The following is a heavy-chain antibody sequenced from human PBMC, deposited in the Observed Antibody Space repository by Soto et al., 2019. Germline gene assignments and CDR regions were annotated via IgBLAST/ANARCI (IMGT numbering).Heavy chain of an antibody. CDR3: ARSHDRGDHGEYCQH. Sequence: QVQLQESGPGLVKPSETLSLTCTVSGGSINNYYWNWIRQPPGKGLEWIGSLRYSGNTDYNPSLKRRVTLSVDTSKNQFSLNLNSATAADTAMYYCARSHDRGDHGEYCQHWGQGTLVTVSS. CDR2: LRYSGNT. V-gene: IGHV4-59*01. D-gene: IGHD4-17*01. CDR1: GGSINNYY. J-gene: IGHJ1*01.